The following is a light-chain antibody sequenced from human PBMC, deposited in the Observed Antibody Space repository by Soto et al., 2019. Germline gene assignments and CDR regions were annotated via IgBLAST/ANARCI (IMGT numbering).Light chain of an antibody. CDR3: SSYAGSNNYV. CDR1: SGDVGGYNY. Sequence: QSALTQPPSASGSPGQSVTISCTGTSGDVGGYNYVSWYQQHPGKAPKLMIFEVSERPSGVPDRFSASKSGNTASLTVSGLQAEDEADYYCSSYAGSNNYVFXTGTKVTVL. J-gene: IGLJ1*01. CDR2: EVS. V-gene: IGLV2-8*01.